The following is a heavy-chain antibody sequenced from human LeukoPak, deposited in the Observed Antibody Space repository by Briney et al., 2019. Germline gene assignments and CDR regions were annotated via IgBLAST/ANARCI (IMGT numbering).Heavy chain of an antibody. CDR3: ARDPTYYDDSSRSYYHYGMDV. Sequence: PGGSLRLSCAASGFTFSSYAISWVRQAPGKGLEWVSAISCSGGSTYYADSVKGRFTISRDNSKNTLYLQMNSLRAEDTAVYYCARDPTYYDDSSRSYYHYGMDVWGQGTTVTVSS. CDR1: GFTFSSYA. D-gene: IGHD3-22*01. J-gene: IGHJ6*02. V-gene: IGHV3-23*01. CDR2: ISCSGGST.